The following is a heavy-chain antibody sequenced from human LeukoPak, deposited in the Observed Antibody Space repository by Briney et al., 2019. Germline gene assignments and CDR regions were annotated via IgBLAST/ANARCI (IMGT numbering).Heavy chain of an antibody. CDR3: ARVLCSAGRSFDY. CDR2: ISANNAKT. J-gene: IGHJ4*02. Sequence: ASVKVSCKASGYTLTNNGITWVRQAPGQGPEWMGWISANNAKTTYTQMLQGRVTMTTDTSTSTAYMELRSLRSDDTAVYYCARVLCSAGRSFDYWGQGTLVTVSS. V-gene: IGHV1-18*01. D-gene: IGHD3-10*02. CDR1: GYTLTNNG.